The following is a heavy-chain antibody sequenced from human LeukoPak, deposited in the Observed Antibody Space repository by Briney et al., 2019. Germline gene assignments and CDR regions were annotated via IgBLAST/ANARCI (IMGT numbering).Heavy chain of an antibody. J-gene: IGHJ5*02. CDR3: ARGGGYYGSGSYYKTPNWFDP. CDR1: GGSLSSYY. CDR2: IYTSGST. Sequence: SETLSLTCTVSGGSLSSYYWNWIRQPAGKGLEWIGRIYTSGSTNYNPSLKSRVTMSVDTSKNQFSLKLSSVTAADTAVYYCARGGGYYGSGSYYKTPNWFDPWGQGTLVTVSS. V-gene: IGHV4-4*07. D-gene: IGHD3-10*01.